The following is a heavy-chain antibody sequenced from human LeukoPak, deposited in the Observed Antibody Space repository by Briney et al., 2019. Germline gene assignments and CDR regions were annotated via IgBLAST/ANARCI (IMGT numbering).Heavy chain of an antibody. Sequence: GGSLRLSCAASGFTFSSYAMHWVRQAPGKGLEWVAVISYDGSNKYYADSVKGRFTISRDNSKNTLYLQMNSLRAEDTAVYYCARPREGNPAVYYFDYWGQGTLVTVSS. J-gene: IGHJ4*02. D-gene: IGHD4-23*01. V-gene: IGHV3-30-3*01. CDR2: ISYDGSNK. CDR3: ARPREGNPAVYYFDY. CDR1: GFTFSSYA.